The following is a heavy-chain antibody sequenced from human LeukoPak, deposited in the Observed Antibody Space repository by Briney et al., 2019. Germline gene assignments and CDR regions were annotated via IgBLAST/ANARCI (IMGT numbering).Heavy chain of an antibody. V-gene: IGHV3-53*01. CDR2: IYSGGST. Sequence: GGSLRLSCAASGFTVSSNYMSWVRQAPGKGLEWVSVIYSGGSTYYADSVKGRFTISRDNSKNTLYLQMNSLRAEDMAVYYCARGLAGDYPDYWGQGTLVTVSS. CDR3: ARGLAGDYPDY. J-gene: IGHJ4*02. CDR1: GFTVSSNY. D-gene: IGHD4-17*01.